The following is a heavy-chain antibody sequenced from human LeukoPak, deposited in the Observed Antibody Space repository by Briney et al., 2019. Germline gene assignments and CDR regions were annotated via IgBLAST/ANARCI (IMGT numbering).Heavy chain of an antibody. Sequence: PGGSRRLSCVASGLTFRSSSMHWVRQAPGKGLEWLAFIRFDGSTKYYADSVKGRFTVSRDNSKSTLYLQMNSLRAEDTAVYYCAQPDFWGQGTLVTVSP. CDR1: GLTFRSSS. CDR2: IRFDGSTK. J-gene: IGHJ4*02. CDR3: AQPDF. V-gene: IGHV3-30*02.